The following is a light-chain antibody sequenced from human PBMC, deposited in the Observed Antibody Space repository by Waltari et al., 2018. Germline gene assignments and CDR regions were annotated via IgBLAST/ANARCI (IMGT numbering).Light chain of an antibody. CDR1: QSVSRS. Sequence: IVLTQSPCTLSLSPWAGATLSFSATQSVSRSLAWYQQKPSQAPQLRISGASTRATGIPDRFSGSGSGTDFSLTSSSLGPEDFSIFCCQHYLRVPAPFGPGTKV. CDR2: GAS. CDR3: QHYLRVPAP. V-gene: IGKV3-20*01. J-gene: IGKJ1*01.